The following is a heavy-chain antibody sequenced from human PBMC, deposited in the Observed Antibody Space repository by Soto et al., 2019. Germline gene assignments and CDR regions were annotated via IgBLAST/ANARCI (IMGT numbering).Heavy chain of an antibody. Sequence: QVQLVQSGGEVRKPGASVEVSCKTSGYMFTTYGISWVRQVPGQGLEWMAWISGYNGNKKYAEKFQGRVTMTADTSTSTVSMELRGLTSDDTATYFCARTGGGMAARPLEYWGQGTLVTVSS. CDR3: ARTGGGMAARPLEY. CDR2: ISGYNGNK. J-gene: IGHJ4*02. D-gene: IGHD6-6*01. CDR1: GYMFTTYG. V-gene: IGHV1-18*01.